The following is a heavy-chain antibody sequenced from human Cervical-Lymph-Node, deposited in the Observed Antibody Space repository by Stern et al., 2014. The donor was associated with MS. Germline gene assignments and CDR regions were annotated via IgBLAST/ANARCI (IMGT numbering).Heavy chain of an antibody. CDR2: IIPIFGTA. J-gene: IGHJ6*02. CDR1: GGTFSSYS. CDR3: ARGELKEGLVRGMDV. V-gene: IGHV1-69*01. Sequence: QVQLVQSGAEGKKPGSSVKVSCKASGGTFSSYSINWVRQAPGQGLEWMGWIIPIFGTAHSAPKFQGRVTITADESTSTAYMELSSLRSEDTAVYYCARGELKEGLVRGMDVWGQGTTVTVSS. D-gene: IGHD1-26*01.